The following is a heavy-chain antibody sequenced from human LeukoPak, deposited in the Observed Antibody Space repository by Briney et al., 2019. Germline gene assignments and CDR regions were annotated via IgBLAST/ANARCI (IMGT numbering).Heavy chain of an antibody. CDR3: ANGPYGDFRTY. J-gene: IGHJ4*02. V-gene: IGHV3-74*01. CDR2: INSDGSDT. D-gene: IGHD4-17*01. CDR1: GFSFSGYW. Sequence: GGSLRLSCAASGFSFSGYWMFWVRQPPEKGLVWVSRINSDGSDTAYADSVKGRFTISRDNANNTLYLQMSSLRAEDTAVYYCANGPYGDFRTYWGQGTLVTVSS.